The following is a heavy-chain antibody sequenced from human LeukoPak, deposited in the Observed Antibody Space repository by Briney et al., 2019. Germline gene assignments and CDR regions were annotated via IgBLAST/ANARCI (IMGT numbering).Heavy chain of an antibody. CDR1: GGSISSSSYS. Sequence: PSETLSLTCTVSGGSISSSSYSWGWIRQPPGKGLEWIGSIYYSGTHYYTLSLKSRVTISVHTYKIQFSLTLSSVAATDTAVYFCARLRFDFWSGYTPPYFDYWGEGTLVTVSS. CDR3: ARLRFDFWSGYTPPYFDY. V-gene: IGHV4-39*01. J-gene: IGHJ4*02. D-gene: IGHD3-3*01. CDR2: IYYSGTH.